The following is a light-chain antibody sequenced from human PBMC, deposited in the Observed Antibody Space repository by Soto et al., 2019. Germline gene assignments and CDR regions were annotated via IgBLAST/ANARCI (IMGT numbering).Light chain of an antibody. V-gene: IGKV3-20*01. CDR3: QQYGSSIT. CDR2: GTS. Sequence: EIVLTQSPGTLSLSPGEGATLACRASQSVKSSYSAWYQHKPGQAPRILIYGTSSRATGIPDRFSGSGSGTDFTLTISRLEPEDFAVYYCQQYGSSITLGQGTRLEIK. CDR1: QSVKSSY. J-gene: IGKJ5*01.